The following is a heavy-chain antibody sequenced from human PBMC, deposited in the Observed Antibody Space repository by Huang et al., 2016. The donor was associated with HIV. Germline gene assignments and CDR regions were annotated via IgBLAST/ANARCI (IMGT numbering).Heavy chain of an antibody. D-gene: IGHD2-15*01. V-gene: IGHV2-5*02. CDR3: AHIGDIFAAYSPEYFDY. Sequence: QITLKESGPTLVKPTQTLTLACTFSGFSLNTSGVGVAWIRQPPGKALEWLALIYWEEDKRYRPSLKSRLTISKDPSNNQVVLTMTNMDPVDTASYFCAHIGDIFAAYSPEYFDYWGQGALVTVSS. CDR1: GFSLNTSGVG. J-gene: IGHJ4*02. CDR2: IYWEEDK.